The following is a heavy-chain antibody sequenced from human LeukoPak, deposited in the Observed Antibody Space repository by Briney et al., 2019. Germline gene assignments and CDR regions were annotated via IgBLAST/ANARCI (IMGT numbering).Heavy chain of an antibody. Sequence: ASVKVSCKASGYTFITYGISWVRQAPGQGLEWMGWINTYSGKTNYTQKLQGRVTMTTDTSTNTAYMELRSLRSDDTAVFYCARDVDQRFDYWGQGTLVTVSS. V-gene: IGHV1-18*01. CDR1: GYTFITYG. CDR3: ARDVDQRFDY. J-gene: IGHJ4*02. CDR2: INTYSGKT.